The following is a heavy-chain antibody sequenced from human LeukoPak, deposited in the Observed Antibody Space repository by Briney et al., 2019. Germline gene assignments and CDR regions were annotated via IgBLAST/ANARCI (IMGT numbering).Heavy chain of an antibody. V-gene: IGHV1-3*01. J-gene: IGHJ5*02. CDR2: INAGNGNT. CDR3: ARFANIVVVPAAVNWFDP. Sequence: ASVKVSCKASGYTFTSYAMHWVRQAPGQRIEWMGWINAGNGNTKYSQKFQGRVTITRDTSASTAYMELSSLRSEDTAVYYCARFANIVVVPAAVNWFDPWGQGTLVTVSS. D-gene: IGHD2-2*01. CDR1: GYTFTSYA.